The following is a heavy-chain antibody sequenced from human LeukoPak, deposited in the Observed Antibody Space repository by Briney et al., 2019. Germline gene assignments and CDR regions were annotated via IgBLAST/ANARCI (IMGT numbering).Heavy chain of an antibody. Sequence: SETLSLTCTVSGGSISSYYWSWIRQPPGKGLEWIGYIYYSGSTNYNPSLKSRVTISVDTSKNQFPLKLSSVTAADTAVYYCASTGIAVAGYDYWGQGTLVTVSS. CDR2: IYYSGST. J-gene: IGHJ4*02. CDR3: ASTGIAVAGYDY. V-gene: IGHV4-59*01. D-gene: IGHD6-19*01. CDR1: GGSISSYY.